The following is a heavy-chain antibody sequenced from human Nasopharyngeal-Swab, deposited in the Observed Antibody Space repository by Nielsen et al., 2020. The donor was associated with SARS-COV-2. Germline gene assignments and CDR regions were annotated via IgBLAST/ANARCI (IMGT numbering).Heavy chain of an antibody. D-gene: IGHD4-17*01. CDR3: TRIYGVYGADY. CDR1: GFTFGDYG. CDR2: IRSKSYGGTT. J-gene: IGHJ4*02. V-gene: IGHV3-49*04. Sequence: GGSLRLSCTAYGFTFGDYGMTWVRQAPGKGLEWIGFIRSKSYGGTTEHAATVKGRFTISRDDSNTIAYLQMNSLQTEDTAVYYCTRIYGVYGADYWGQGTLVTVSS.